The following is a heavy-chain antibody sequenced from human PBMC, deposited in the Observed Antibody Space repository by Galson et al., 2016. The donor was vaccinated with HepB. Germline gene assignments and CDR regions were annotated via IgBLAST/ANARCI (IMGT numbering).Heavy chain of an antibody. J-gene: IGHJ4*02. CDR2: IYHSGST. CDR1: GGSISNYY. CDR3: ARAPNSGWSYFDR. Sequence: TLSLTCTVSGGSISNYYWSWIRQPPGKGLEWIGYIYHSGSTDYNPSLQSRVTISIDTSKNQFSLKLSSVTTADTAVYYCARAPNSGWSYFDRWGQGTLVTVSS. V-gene: IGHV4-59*03. D-gene: IGHD6-19*01.